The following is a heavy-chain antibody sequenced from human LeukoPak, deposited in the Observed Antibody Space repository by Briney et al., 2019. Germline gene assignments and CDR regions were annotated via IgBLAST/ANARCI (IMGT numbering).Heavy chain of an antibody. CDR1: GFTVSSNF. V-gene: IGHV3-53*01. Sequence: PGGSLRLSCAASGFTVSSNFMSWVRQAPGKGLEWVSVIYGGGSTCYADSVKGRFTISRDNSKNTLYLQMNSLRAEDTAVYYCAKRPYGGKTNYYCGMDVWGQGTTVTVSS. CDR3: AKRPYGGKTNYYCGMDV. J-gene: IGHJ6*02. CDR2: IYGGGST. D-gene: IGHD4-23*01.